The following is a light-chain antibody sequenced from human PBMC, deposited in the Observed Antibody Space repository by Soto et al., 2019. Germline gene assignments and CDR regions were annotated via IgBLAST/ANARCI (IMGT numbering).Light chain of an antibody. V-gene: IGKV3-20*01. CDR1: QIVGGDT. CDR3: KQYHWAPDT. CDR2: GAY. J-gene: IGKJ5*01. Sequence: EIVFTQAPGTLFFSPGERATLSCRASQIVGGDTLAWFQQRPGQAPRLVIYGAYNRAAGIQDRFSGSGSGTDFTLTVRRLEPEDFAMYYCKQYHWAPDTFGQGTRLEIK.